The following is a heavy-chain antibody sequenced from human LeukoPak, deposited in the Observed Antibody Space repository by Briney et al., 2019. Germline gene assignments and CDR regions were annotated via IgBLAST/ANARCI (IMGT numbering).Heavy chain of an antibody. CDR3: ARHEWGITNAFDI. Sequence: SETLSLTYTVSGGSFSSSDYYWGWIRQPPGKGLEWIGSIYYSGTTYYNPSLKSRVTISVDTSKKQFSLKLRSVTAADTAVYYCARHEWGITNAFDIWGQGTMVTVSS. D-gene: IGHD1-14*01. CDR2: IYYSGTT. J-gene: IGHJ3*02. CDR1: GGSFSSSDYY. V-gene: IGHV4-39*01.